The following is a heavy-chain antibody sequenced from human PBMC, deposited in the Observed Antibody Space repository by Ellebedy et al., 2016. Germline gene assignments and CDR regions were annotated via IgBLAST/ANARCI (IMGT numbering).Heavy chain of an antibody. Sequence: LSLTCAASGFRFNLFAMSWVRQAPGKGLEWVSAVSGSGASTYYTDSAKGRFTISRDNSKNTLYLQMNNLRADDTATYYCAKEGDIAVASAEYFDSWGQGTLVTVSS. CDR1: GFRFNLFA. D-gene: IGHD6-19*01. CDR3: AKEGDIAVASAEYFDS. J-gene: IGHJ4*02. V-gene: IGHV3-23*01. CDR2: VSGSGAST.